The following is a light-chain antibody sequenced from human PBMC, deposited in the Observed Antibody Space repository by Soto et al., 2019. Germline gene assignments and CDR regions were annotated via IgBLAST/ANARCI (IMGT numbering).Light chain of an antibody. J-gene: IGLJ1*01. CDR2: EVS. CDR3: SSYTSSSPLV. V-gene: IGLV2-14*01. Sequence: QSALTQPASVSGSPGQSITISCTGTSSDVGGYNYVSWYQHHPGKAPKLMIYEVSNRPSGVSNRFSGSKSGNTASLTISGLQTEDEADYYCSSYTSSSPLVSGTGTKVTVL. CDR1: SSDVGGYNY.